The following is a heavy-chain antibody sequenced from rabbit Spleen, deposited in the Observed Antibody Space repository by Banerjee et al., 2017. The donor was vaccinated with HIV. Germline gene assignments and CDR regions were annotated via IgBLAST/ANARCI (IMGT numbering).Heavy chain of an antibody. D-gene: IGHD7-1*01. Sequence: QQQLEESGGGLVKPGGTLTLTCTASGFSFSSINWICWVRQAPGKGLEWISCIAGDSSGFTYSATWAKGRFTCSKASSTTVTLQMTSLTVADTATYFCARDTGTSFSSYGMDLWGPGTLVTVS. J-gene: IGHJ6*01. V-gene: IGHV1S45*01. CDR1: GFSFSSINW. CDR3: ARDTGTSFSSYGMDL. CDR2: IAGDSSGFT.